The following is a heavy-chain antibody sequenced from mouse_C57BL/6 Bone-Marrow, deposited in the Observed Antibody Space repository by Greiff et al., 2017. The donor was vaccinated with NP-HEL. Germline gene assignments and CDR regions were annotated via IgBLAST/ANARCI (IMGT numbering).Heavy chain of an antibody. CDR3: TREGSRPYYAMDY. CDR1: GYTFTDYE. Sequence: QVQLQQSGAELVRPGASVTLSCKASGYTFTDYEMHWVKQTPVHGLEWIGAIDPETGGTAYNQKFKGKAILTADKSSSTAYMELRSLTSGDSAVYYCTREGSRPYYAMDYWGQGTSVTVSS. J-gene: IGHJ4*01. V-gene: IGHV1-15*01. CDR2: IDPETGGT. D-gene: IGHD1-1*01.